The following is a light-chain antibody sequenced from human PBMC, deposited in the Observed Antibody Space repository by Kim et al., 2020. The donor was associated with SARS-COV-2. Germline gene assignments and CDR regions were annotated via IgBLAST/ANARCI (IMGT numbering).Light chain of an antibody. V-gene: IGKV3-20*01. CDR2: GAS. CDR3: QQYESSSWT. J-gene: IGKJ1*01. CDR1: QSISRNY. Sequence: SPGERAPLPCRASQSISRNYLAWYQHKPGQAPRLLIYGASSRAAGIPDRFSGSGSGTDFTLTISRLEPEDFAVYYCQQYESSSWTFGQGTKVDIK.